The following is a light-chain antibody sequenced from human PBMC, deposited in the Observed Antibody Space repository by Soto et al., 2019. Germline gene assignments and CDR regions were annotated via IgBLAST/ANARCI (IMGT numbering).Light chain of an antibody. Sequence: QSVLTQPASVSGSPGQSITISCTGTSSDVGGYNYVSWYQQHPGKAPKLMIYEVSNRPSWVSTRFSGSKSGNTAALTISGLQAEDEADYYCSSYTSSSTRVFGGGTKVTVL. CDR1: SSDVGGYNY. CDR3: SSYTSSSTRV. V-gene: IGLV2-14*01. CDR2: EVS. J-gene: IGLJ2*01.